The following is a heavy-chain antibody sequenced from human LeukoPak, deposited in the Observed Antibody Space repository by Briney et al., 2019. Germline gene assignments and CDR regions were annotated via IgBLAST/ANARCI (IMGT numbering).Heavy chain of an antibody. Sequence: GGSLRLSCAASGFTFSSYSMSWVRQAPGKGLEWVSSISSSSSYIYYADSVKGRFTISRDNAKNSLYLQMNSLRAEDTAVYYCARGRTTRYYFDYWGQGTLVTVSS. V-gene: IGHV3-21*01. D-gene: IGHD4-11*01. J-gene: IGHJ4*02. CDR1: GFTFSSYS. CDR2: ISSSSSYI. CDR3: ARGRTTRYYFDY.